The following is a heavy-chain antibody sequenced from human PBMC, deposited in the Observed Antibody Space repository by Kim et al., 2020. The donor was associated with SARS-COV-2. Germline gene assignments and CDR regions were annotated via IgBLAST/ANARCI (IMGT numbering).Heavy chain of an antibody. Sequence: SETLSLTCTVSGGSINSYYCSWIRQPAGKGLEWIGRIYASGRTDYNPSLKSRVTMSVDTSKNQFSLKLSSVTAADTAVYYCSRREGGSNHFDQWGHDTLV. CDR1: GGSINSYY. D-gene: IGHD1-26*01. CDR2: IYASGRT. J-gene: IGHJ4*01. V-gene: IGHV4-4*07. CDR3: SRREGGSNHFDQ.